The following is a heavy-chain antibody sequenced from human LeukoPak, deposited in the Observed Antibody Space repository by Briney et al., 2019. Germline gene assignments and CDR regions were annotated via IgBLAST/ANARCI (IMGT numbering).Heavy chain of an antibody. J-gene: IGHJ5*02. Sequence: GGSLRLSCVASGFSLSGYWMYWVRQAPGKGLLYISRNNGDGSTTNYADVVKGRFTMSRDNVKNTLYLQMNSLRVEDTAVYYCARDPRNVGLAPWGQGTLVTVSS. CDR3: ARDPRNVGLAP. D-gene: IGHD2-15*01. CDR2: NNGDGSTT. CDR1: GFSLSGYW. V-gene: IGHV3-74*01.